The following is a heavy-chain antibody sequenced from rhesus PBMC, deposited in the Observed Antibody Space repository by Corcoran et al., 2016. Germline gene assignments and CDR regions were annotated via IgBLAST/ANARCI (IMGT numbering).Heavy chain of an antibody. D-gene: IGHD1-44*01. V-gene: IGHV4-173*01. Sequence: QLQLQESGPGPVKPSETLSLTCGVSGGSISSHYWRWIRQPPGKGLEWIGRMSGSSGSTDYNTSLKSRATLSRDTSKNQFSLKLTSVTAADTAVYYCASHGGTYTVRFDVWGAGVLVSVSS. CDR2: MSGSSGST. CDR1: GGSISSHY. CDR3: ASHGGTYTVRFDV. J-gene: IGHJ5-1*01.